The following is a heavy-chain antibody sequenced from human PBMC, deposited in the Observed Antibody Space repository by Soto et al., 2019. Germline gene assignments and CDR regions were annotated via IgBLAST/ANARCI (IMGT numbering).Heavy chain of an antibody. CDR1: GYTLTSYG. CDR3: ARAMRTTVLLY. CDR2: ISAYNGNP. Sequence: QVQLVQSGDEVKRPGASVKVSCKASGYTLTSYGVSWVRRAPGKGLEWMGWISAYNGNPNYAQKLQGRVTMTQDTSTSTAYMELRSLRSDDTAVYYCARAMRTTVLLYWGQGNLVTVSS. D-gene: IGHD4-17*01. J-gene: IGHJ4*02. V-gene: IGHV1-18*01.